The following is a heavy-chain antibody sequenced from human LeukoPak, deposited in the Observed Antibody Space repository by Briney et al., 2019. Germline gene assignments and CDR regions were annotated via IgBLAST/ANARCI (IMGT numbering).Heavy chain of an antibody. D-gene: IGHD6-19*01. CDR1: GFTFTSSA. Sequence: SVKVSCKASGFTFTSSAMQWVRQARGQRLEGRGWIVVGSGNTKYAQKFQGRVTITRDMSTSTAYMELSSLRSEDTAVYYCAAERISSGSSIDYWGQGTLVTVSS. CDR2: IVVGSGNT. CDR3: AAERISSGSSIDY. J-gene: IGHJ4*02. V-gene: IGHV1-58*02.